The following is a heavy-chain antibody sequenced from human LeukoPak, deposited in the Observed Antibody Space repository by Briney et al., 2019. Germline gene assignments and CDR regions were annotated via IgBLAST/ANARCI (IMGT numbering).Heavy chain of an antibody. J-gene: IGHJ4*02. CDR2: ISSSSSTI. CDR3: ARVPADY. Sequence: GGSLRLSCAASGFTFSTYWMSWVRQAPGKGLEWVSYISSSSSTIYYADSVKGRFTISRDNAKNSLYLQMNSLRAEDTAVYYCARVPADYWGQGTVVTVSS. V-gene: IGHV3-48*04. CDR1: GFTFSTYW.